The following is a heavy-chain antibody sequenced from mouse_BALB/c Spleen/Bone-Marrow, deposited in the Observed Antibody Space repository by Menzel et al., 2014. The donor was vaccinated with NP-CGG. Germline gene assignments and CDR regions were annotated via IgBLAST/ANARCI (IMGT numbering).Heavy chain of an antibody. J-gene: IGHJ2*01. V-gene: IGHV1S81*02. CDR2: INPSNGGT. Sequence: VQLQEPGAELVKPGASVKLSCKASGYTFTSYYMYWVKQRPGQGLEWIGEINPSNGGTNFNEKFKSKATLTVDKSSSTAYMQLSSPTSEDSAVYYCTRSTMITYFDYWGQGTTLTVSS. CDR3: TRSTMITYFDY. D-gene: IGHD2-4*01. CDR1: GYTFTSYY.